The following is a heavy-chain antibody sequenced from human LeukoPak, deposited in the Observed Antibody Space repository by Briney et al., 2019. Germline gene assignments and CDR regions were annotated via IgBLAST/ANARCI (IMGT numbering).Heavy chain of an antibody. Sequence: ASVKVSCKASGYTFTSYDINWVRQATGQRLEWMGWMNPNSGNTGYAQKFQGRVTMTRNTSISTAYMELSSLRSEDTAVYYCARGPRFLEWLRYYYYMDVWGKGTTVTVSS. V-gene: IGHV1-8*01. D-gene: IGHD3-3*01. CDR3: ARGPRFLEWLRYYYYMDV. CDR1: GYTFTSYD. CDR2: MNPNSGNT. J-gene: IGHJ6*03.